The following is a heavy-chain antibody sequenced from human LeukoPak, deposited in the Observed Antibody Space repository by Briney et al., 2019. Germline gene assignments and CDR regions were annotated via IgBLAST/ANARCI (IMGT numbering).Heavy chain of an antibody. CDR3: ARSNNYDSSGYDDY. J-gene: IGHJ4*02. CDR1: GFTFTSYS. Sequence: GGSLRLSCAPSGFTFTSYSMNSVRQPPGKGLEWASSISSISSYIYYADSVKGRFTISRDNDKNSLYLQMNSLRAEDTAVYYCARSNNYDSSGYDDYWGQGTLVTVSS. CDR2: ISSISSYI. D-gene: IGHD3-22*01. V-gene: IGHV3-21*01.